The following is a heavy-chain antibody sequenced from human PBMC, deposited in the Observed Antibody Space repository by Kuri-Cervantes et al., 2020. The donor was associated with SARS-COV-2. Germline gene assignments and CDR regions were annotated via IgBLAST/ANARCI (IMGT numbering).Heavy chain of an antibody. D-gene: IGHD2-2*01. CDR2: INHSGST. V-gene: IGHV4-34*01. J-gene: IGHJ4*02. CDR1: GGSFSGYY. Sequence: SQTLSLTCAVYGGSFSGYYWSWIRQPPGKGLEWIGEINHSGSTNYNPSLKSRVTISVDTSKNQFSLKLSSVTAADTAVYYCARVLGSSTSCYWDWGQGTLVTVSS. CDR3: ARVLGSSTSCYWD.